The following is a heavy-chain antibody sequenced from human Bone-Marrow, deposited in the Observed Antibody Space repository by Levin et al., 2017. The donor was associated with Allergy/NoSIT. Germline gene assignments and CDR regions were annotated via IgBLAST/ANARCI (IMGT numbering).Heavy chain of an antibody. CDR2: INRDGGDG. J-gene: IGHJ4*02. CDR1: GFTFSGYW. Sequence: PGGSLRLSCASSGFTFSGYWMAWVRQAPGKGLGWVANINRDGGDGYYVDSVKGRFTISRDNARNSLDLQMNSLRVEDTAVYYCARNGAWSFEFWGQGTLVTVSS. V-gene: IGHV3-7*02. CDR3: ARNGAWSFEF. D-gene: IGHD2-8*01.